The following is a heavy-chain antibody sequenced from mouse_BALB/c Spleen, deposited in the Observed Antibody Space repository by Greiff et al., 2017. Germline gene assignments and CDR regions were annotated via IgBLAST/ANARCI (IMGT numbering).Heavy chain of an antibody. D-gene: IGHD2-1*01. CDR3: ARGNGNYVGAMDY. J-gene: IGHJ4*01. Sequence: VQLKQSGAELVKPGASVKLSCKASGYTFTSYYMHWVKQRPEQGLEWIGRIDPANGNTKYDPKFQGKATITADTSSNTAYLQLSSLTSEDTAVYYCARGNGNYVGAMDYWGQGTSVTVSS. CDR2: IDPANGNT. CDR1: GYTFTSYY. V-gene: IGHV14-3*02.